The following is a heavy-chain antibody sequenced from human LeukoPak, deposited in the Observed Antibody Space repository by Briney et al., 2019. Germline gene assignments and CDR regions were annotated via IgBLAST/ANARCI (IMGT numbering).Heavy chain of an antibody. CDR3: AKASMIVVVITFDY. Sequence: GGSLRLSCAASGFTVSSNYMSWVRQAPGKGLEWVSVIYSGGSTYYADSVKGRFTISRDNSKNTLYLQMNSLRAEDTAVYYCAKASMIVVVITFDYWGQGTLVTVSS. CDR2: IYSGGST. V-gene: IGHV3-53*01. CDR1: GFTVSSNY. J-gene: IGHJ4*02. D-gene: IGHD3-22*01.